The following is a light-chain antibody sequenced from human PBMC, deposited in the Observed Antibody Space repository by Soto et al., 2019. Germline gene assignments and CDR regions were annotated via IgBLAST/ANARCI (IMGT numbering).Light chain of an antibody. V-gene: IGLV1-40*01. J-gene: IGLJ3*02. CDR2: GNS. CDR3: QSYDSSLSGWV. Sequence: QSVLTQPPSVSGAPGQRVTISCTGSSSNIGAGYDVHWYQQLPGTAPKLLIYGNSNRPSGVPDRFSGSKSGTLASLAITGLQAEAEADYYCQSYDSSLSGWVFGGGTKLTVL. CDR1: SSNIGAGYD.